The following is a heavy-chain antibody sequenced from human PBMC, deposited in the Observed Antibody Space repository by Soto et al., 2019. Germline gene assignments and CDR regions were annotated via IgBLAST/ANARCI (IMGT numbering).Heavy chain of an antibody. CDR2: IYYSGST. CDR1: GGSVSSGSYY. J-gene: IGHJ4*02. CDR3: ARVVVADYYFDY. V-gene: IGHV4-61*01. D-gene: IGHD2-15*01. Sequence: TLSLTCTVSGGSVSSGSYYWSWIRQPPGKGLEWIGYIYYSGSTNYNPSLKSRVTISVDTSKNQFSLKLSSVTAADTAVYYCARVVVADYYFDYWGQGTLVTVSS.